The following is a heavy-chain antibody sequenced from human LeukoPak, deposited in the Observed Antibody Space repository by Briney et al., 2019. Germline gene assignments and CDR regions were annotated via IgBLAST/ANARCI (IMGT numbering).Heavy chain of an antibody. CDR1: GGTFSSYA. Sequence: SVKVSCKASGGTFSSYAISWVRQAPGQGLEWMGRIIPILGIANYAQKFQGRVTITADKSTSTAYMELSSLRSEDTAVYYCAREYYDFWSGYSANYYGMDVWGQGTTVTVSS. CDR3: AREYYDFWSGYSANYYGMDV. CDR2: IIPILGIA. V-gene: IGHV1-69*04. J-gene: IGHJ6*02. D-gene: IGHD3-3*01.